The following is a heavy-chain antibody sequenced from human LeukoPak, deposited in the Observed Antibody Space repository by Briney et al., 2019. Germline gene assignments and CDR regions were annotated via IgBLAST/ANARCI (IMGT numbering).Heavy chain of an antibody. V-gene: IGHV3-30*02. D-gene: IGHD6-13*01. CDR2: IRYDGSNK. J-gene: IGHJ1*01. Sequence: GESLRLSCAASGFTFSSYGMHWVRQAPGKGLEWVAFIRYDGSNKYYADSVKGRFTISRDNSKNTLYLQMNSLRTEDTAVYYCAKVGATAGTLRIEYFQHWGQGTLVTVSS. CDR3: AKVGATAGTLRIEYFQH. CDR1: GFTFSSYG.